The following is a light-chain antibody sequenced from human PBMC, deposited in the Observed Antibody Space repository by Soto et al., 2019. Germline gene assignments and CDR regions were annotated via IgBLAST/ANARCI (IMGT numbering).Light chain of an antibody. J-gene: IGLJ3*02. CDR2: EAT. CDR1: SSDVDGYES. CDR3: ASYTGSTSWV. Sequence: QSALTQPASVSGSPGQSITISCTGTSSDVDGYESVSWYQQHPAKAPKLLIYEATYRPSGVSHRFSGSRTGHTASQTISWLQAEDEADYYCASYTGSTSWVFGGGTKLTVL. V-gene: IGLV2-14*01.